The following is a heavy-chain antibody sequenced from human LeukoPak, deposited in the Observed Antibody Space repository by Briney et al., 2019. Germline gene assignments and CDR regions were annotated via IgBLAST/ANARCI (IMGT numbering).Heavy chain of an antibody. D-gene: IGHD7-27*01. Sequence: PGGSLRLSCAASGFNISDFWMTWVRQAPGKGLEWVAFIRYDGSDKYYADSVKGRFTISRDNSKNSLYLQMDSLRTEDTAMYYCAKDLGTSPTPRGYFDHWGQGTLVTVSS. CDR2: IRYDGSDK. CDR3: AKDLGTSPTPRGYFDH. V-gene: IGHV3-30*02. CDR1: GFNISDFW. J-gene: IGHJ4*02.